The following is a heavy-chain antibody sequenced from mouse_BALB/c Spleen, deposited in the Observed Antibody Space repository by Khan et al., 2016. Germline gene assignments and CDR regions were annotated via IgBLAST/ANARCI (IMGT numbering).Heavy chain of an antibody. CDR3: ASSGGKGDFDY. J-gene: IGHJ2*01. Sequence: QVQLQQSGAELVKPGTSVKLSCKASGYTFTNYDINWVRQRPEQGLEWIGWIFPGDGSSNYNEKFKGKATLTTDTSSSTAYMQLTRLTSEDSAVYFCASSGGKGDFDYWGQGTTLTVSS. CDR2: IFPGDGSS. D-gene: IGHD1-1*02. V-gene: IGHV1-85*01. CDR1: GYTFTNYD.